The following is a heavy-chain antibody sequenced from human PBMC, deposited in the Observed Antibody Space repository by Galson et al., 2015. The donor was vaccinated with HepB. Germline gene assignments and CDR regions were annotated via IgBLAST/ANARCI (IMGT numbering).Heavy chain of an antibody. D-gene: IGHD3-22*01. CDR2: IWYDGSNK. CDR3: ARGSRSPYDSSGYYFGTFDY. V-gene: IGHV3-33*01. J-gene: IGHJ4*02. Sequence: SLRLSCAASGFTFSSYGMHWVRQAPGKGLEWVAVIWYDGSNKYYADSVKGRFTISRDNSKNTLCLQMNSLRAEDTAVYYCARGSRSPYDSSGYYFGTFDYWGQGTLVTVSS. CDR1: GFTFSSYG.